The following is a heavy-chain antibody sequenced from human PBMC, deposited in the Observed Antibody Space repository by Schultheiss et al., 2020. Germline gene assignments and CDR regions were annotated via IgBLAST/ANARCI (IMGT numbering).Heavy chain of an antibody. CDR2: IDRSSSYT. D-gene: IGHD3-16*01. CDR3: AKEAAIQGGFGY. V-gene: IGHV3-11*06. J-gene: IGHJ4*02. CDR1: GFTFGDYY. Sequence: GGSLRLSCAASGFTFGDYYMSWIRQAPGKGLEWLAYIDRSSSYTDYADSVRGRFTISRDNAKNTLYLQMNSLTDVDTAVYYCAKEAAIQGGFGYWGQGTLVTVSS.